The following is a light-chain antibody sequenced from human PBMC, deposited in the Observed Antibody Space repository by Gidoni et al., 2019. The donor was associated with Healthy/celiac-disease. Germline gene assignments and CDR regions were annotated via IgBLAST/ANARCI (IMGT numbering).Light chain of an antibody. V-gene: IGKV1-39*01. CDR1: QSISSY. CDR2: AAS. J-gene: IGKJ1*01. CDR3: QQSYSTHWT. Sequence: DIQMTQSPSSLSASVGDRVTLTCRASQSISSYLNWYQQKPGKAPKLLIYAASSLQSGVPSRFSGSGSGTDFTLTISSLQPEDFATYYWQQSYSTHWTFGQGTKVEIK.